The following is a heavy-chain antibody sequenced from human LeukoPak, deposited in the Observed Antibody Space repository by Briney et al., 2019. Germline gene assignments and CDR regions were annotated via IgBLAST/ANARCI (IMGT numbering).Heavy chain of an antibody. V-gene: IGHV1-18*01. Sequence: ASVKVSCKASGYTFTSYGISWVRQAPGQGLEWMGWISAYNCNTNYAQKLQGRVTMTTDTSTSTAYMELRSLRSDDTAVYYCARGNTMISGVDWFDPWGQGTLVTVSS. CDR2: ISAYNCNT. CDR1: GYTFTSYG. J-gene: IGHJ5*02. CDR3: ARGNTMISGVDWFDP. D-gene: IGHD3-22*01.